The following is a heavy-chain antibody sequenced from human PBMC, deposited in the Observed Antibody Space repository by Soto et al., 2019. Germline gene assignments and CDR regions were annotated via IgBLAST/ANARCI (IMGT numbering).Heavy chain of an antibody. Sequence: GGSLRLSCAASGFTFSGYSVNWVRQAPGKGLEWISYISSGSKTIYYADSVKGRFIVSRDNAKNSQYLQMNSLRDEDTAVYYCVRARDSSGWPDYWGQGTLVTVSS. CDR3: VRARDSSGWPDY. CDR2: ISSGSKTI. V-gene: IGHV3-48*02. D-gene: IGHD6-19*01. CDR1: GFTFSGYS. J-gene: IGHJ4*02.